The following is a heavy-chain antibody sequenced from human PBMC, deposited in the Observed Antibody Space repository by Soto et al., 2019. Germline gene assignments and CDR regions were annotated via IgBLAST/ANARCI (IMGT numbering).Heavy chain of an antibody. Sequence: SETLSLTCTVSGGSVSSGSYYWSWIRQPQGKGLEWIGYIYYSGSTNYNPSLKSRVTISVDTSKNQFSLKLSSVTAADTAVYYCARSGGSERFLEWLPNYYYYGMDVWGQGTTVTVSS. CDR1: GGSVSSGSYY. CDR3: ARSGGSERFLEWLPNYYYYGMDV. V-gene: IGHV4-61*01. J-gene: IGHJ6*02. CDR2: IYYSGST. D-gene: IGHD3-3*01.